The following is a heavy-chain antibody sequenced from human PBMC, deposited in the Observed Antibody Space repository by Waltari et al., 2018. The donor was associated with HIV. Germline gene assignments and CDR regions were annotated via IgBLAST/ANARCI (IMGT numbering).Heavy chain of an antibody. D-gene: IGHD2-2*01. CDR2: INHSGST. CDR3: ARAGCSSTSCYYGMDV. J-gene: IGHJ6*02. Sequence: QVQLQQWGAGLLKPSETLSLTCAVYGGSFSGYYWSWIRQPPGKGLEWIGEINHSGSTNYNPSLKSRVTISVDTSKNQFSLKLSSVTAADTAVYYCARAGCSSTSCYYGMDVWGQGTTVTVSS. V-gene: IGHV4-34*01. CDR1: GGSFSGYY.